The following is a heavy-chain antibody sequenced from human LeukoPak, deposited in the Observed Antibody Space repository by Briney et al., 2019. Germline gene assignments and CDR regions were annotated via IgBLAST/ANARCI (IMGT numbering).Heavy chain of an antibody. Sequence: SGTLSLTCAVSGGSISSSNWWSWVRQPPGKGLEWIGEIYHGGSTNYNPSLKSRVTISVDKSKNQFSLKLSSVTAADTAVYYCARQRGYGGKMGAFDIWGQGTMVTVSS. J-gene: IGHJ3*02. CDR3: ARQRGYGGKMGAFDI. D-gene: IGHD4-23*01. CDR2: IYHGGST. V-gene: IGHV4-4*02. CDR1: GGSISSSNW.